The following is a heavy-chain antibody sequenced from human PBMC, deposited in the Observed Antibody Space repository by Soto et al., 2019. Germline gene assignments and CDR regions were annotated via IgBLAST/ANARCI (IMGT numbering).Heavy chain of an antibody. Sequence: ASVKVSCKASGYTFTSYGISWVLQAPGQGLEWMGWISAYNGNTNYAQKLQGRVTMTTDTSTSTAYMELRSLRSDDTAVYYCARESVATSNFDYWGQGTLVTVSS. CDR2: ISAYNGNT. J-gene: IGHJ4*02. CDR1: GYTFTSYG. CDR3: ARESVATSNFDY. V-gene: IGHV1-18*01. D-gene: IGHD5-12*01.